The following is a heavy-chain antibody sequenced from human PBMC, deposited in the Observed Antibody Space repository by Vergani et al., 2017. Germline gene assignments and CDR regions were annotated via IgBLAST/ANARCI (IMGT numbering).Heavy chain of an antibody. J-gene: IGHJ3*02. CDR2: IIPIFGTA. D-gene: IGHD1-26*01. CDR3: ARSRKLRYSGSYGDAFDI. V-gene: IGHV1-69*12. Sequence: QVQLVQSGAEVKKPGSSVKVSCKASGGTFSSYAISWVRQAPGQGLEWMGGIIPIFGTANYAQKFQGRVTITADESTSTAYMELGSLRSEDTAVYYCARSRKLRYSGSYGDAFDIWGQGTMVTVSS. CDR1: GGTFSSYA.